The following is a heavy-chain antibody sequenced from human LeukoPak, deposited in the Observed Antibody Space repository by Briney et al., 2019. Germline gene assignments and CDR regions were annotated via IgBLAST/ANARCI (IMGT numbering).Heavy chain of an antibody. V-gene: IGHV4-39*07. D-gene: IGHD1-26*01. CDR2: IYYSGST. CDR3: ARGVGATSYYYYYMDV. J-gene: IGHJ6*03. CDR1: GGSISSSSYY. Sequence: SETLSLTCTVSGGSISSSSYYWGWIRQPPGKGLEWIGSIYYSGSTYYNPSLKSRVTMSVDTSKNQFSLKLSSVTAADTAVYYCARGVGATSYYYYYMDVWGKGTTVTVSS.